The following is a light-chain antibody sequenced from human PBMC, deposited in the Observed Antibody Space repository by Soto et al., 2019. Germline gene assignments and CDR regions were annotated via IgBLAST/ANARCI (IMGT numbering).Light chain of an antibody. V-gene: IGKV1-9*01. CDR3: QQLNSYPRT. Sequence: IQLTTSPSSLSASVGDRVTITCRASQGISSYLAWYQQKPGKAPKLLIYAASTLQSGVPSSFSGSGSGTDFTLTISSLQPEDFATYSCQQLNSYPRTFGQGTKVDIK. J-gene: IGKJ1*01. CDR2: AAS. CDR1: QGISSY.